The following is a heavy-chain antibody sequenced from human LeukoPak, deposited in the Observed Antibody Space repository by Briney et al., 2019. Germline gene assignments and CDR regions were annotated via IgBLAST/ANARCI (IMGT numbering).Heavy chain of an antibody. CDR2: IHYSGRI. D-gene: IGHD5-24*01. J-gene: IGHJ4*02. V-gene: IGHV4-34*01. Sequence: KPSETLSLTRAVYGGSLSGYYLTRIPQPPGEGLEWIGEIHYSGRINYNPSLKSRVTISADTSNNHFSLKMNSVTAADTAVYYCSRGTDAYKCGNSWGQGTLVTVS. CDR3: SRGTDAYKCGNS. CDR1: GGSLSGYY.